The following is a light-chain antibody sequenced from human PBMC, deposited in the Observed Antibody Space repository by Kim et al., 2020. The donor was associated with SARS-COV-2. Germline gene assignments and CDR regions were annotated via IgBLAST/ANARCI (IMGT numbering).Light chain of an antibody. V-gene: IGKV3-20*01. CDR1: QSVSSSY. CDR3: QQYGSSLLT. J-gene: IGKJ1*01. CDR2: GAS. Sequence: PGERATLSCRASQSVSSSYLAWYQQKPGQAPRLLIYGASSRATGIPDRFSGSGSGTDFTLTISRLEPEDFAVYYCQQYGSSLLTFGQGTKVDIK.